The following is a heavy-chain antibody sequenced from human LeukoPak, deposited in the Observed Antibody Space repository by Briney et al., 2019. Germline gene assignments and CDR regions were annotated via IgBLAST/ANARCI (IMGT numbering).Heavy chain of an antibody. D-gene: IGHD1-7*01. CDR1: GAFTSRYY. V-gene: IGHV4-59*12. CDR2: IFYSGNS. Sequence: PSETLSLTCSVSGAFTSRYYWSWVRQPLGQGLEWIGNIFYSGNSKYNPSLTSRISMSVDTSKTQFSLRLTSVTARDTAVYYCARRWNYGRNYYIDVWGKGATVSVSS. CDR3: ARRWNYGRNYYIDV. J-gene: IGHJ6*03.